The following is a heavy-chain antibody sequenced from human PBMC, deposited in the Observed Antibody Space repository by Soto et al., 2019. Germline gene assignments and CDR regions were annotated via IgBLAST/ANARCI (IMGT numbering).Heavy chain of an antibody. CDR2: IKQDGSEK. CDR1: GFTFSSYW. J-gene: IGHJ6*02. V-gene: IGHV3-7*04. Sequence: GGSLRLSCAASGFTFSSYWMSWVRQAPGKGLEWVANIKQDGSEKYYVDSVKGRFTISRDNAKNSLYLQMNSLRAEDTAVYYCARGIAAAVYYGMDVWGQGTTVTVSS. CDR3: ARGIAAAVYYGMDV. D-gene: IGHD6-13*01.